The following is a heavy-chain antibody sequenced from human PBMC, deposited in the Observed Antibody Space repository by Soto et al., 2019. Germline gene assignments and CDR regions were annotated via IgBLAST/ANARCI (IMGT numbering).Heavy chain of an antibody. Sequence: VGFLQISRSGSGYRFTSYGIGCVRQMPGKGLEWMGIIYPGDSDTRYSPSFQGQVTISADKSISTAYLQWSSLKASDTAMYYCASSGWSTYYSYGMGVRGEATTGTVYS. D-gene: IGHD6-19*01. V-gene: IGHV5-51*01. CDR1: GYRFTSYG. CDR3: ASSGWSTYYSYGMGV. J-gene: IGHJ6*04. CDR2: IYPGDSDT.